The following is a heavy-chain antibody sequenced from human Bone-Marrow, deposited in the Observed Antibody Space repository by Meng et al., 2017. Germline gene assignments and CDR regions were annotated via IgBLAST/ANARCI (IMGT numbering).Heavy chain of an antibody. CDR3: ARIVMVVAATRKGWFDP. V-gene: IGHV4-34*01. J-gene: IGHJ5*02. CDR1: GGSFSGYY. CDR2: INHSGST. D-gene: IGHD2-15*01. Sequence: SETLSLTCAVYGGSFSGYYWSWIRQPPGKGLEWIGEINHSGSTNYNPSLKSRVTISVDTSKNQFSLKLSSVTAADTAVYYCARIVMVVAATRKGWFDPWGQGTLVTVSS.